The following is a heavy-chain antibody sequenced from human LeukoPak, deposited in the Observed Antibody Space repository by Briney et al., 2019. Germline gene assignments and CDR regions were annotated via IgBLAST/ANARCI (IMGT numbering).Heavy chain of an antibody. J-gene: IGHJ4*02. Sequence: PSETLSPTCTVSGGSISSSSYYWGWIRQPPGKGLEWIGSIYYSGSTYYNPSLKSRVTISVDTSKNQFSLKLSSVTAADTAVYYCARPTSSTPYFDYWGQGTLVTVSS. V-gene: IGHV4-39*01. CDR3: ARPTSSTPYFDY. CDR2: IYYSGST. D-gene: IGHD3-10*01. CDR1: GGSISSSSYY.